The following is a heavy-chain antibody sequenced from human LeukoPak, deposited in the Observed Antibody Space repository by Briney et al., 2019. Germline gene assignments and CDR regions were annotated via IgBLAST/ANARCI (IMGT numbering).Heavy chain of an antibody. D-gene: IGHD5-18*01. CDR2: ISSSGSTI. Sequence: PGGSLRLSCAASGFTFTTYTMTWVRQAPGRGLGWVSYISSSGSTIYYADSVKGRFTISRDNAKNSLYLQMNSLRAEDTAVYYCARDDSYGLDYWGQGTLVTVSS. CDR1: GFTFTTYT. V-gene: IGHV3-48*04. J-gene: IGHJ4*02. CDR3: ARDDSYGLDY.